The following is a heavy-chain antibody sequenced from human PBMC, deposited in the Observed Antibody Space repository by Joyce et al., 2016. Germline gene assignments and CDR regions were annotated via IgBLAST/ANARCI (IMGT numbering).Heavy chain of an antibody. CDR1: GFTFSTFD. CDR3: ARGGFGDF. D-gene: IGHD3-10*01. Sequence: EVQLVESGGGLVQPGGSLRLSCATSGFTFSTFDMHWVRQATGKGLGWVSTIGPDYITHYLGSVRGRFTVSRDNARNSLYLQRTSLRAEDTAVYYCARGGFGDFGGQGTTVTVS. J-gene: IGHJ6*02. CDR2: IGPDYIT. V-gene: IGHV3-13*01.